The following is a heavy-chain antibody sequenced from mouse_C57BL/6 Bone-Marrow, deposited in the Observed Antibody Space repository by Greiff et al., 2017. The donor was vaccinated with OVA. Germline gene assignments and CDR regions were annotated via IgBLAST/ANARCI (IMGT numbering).Heavy chain of an antibody. D-gene: IGHD1-1*01. Sequence: VQLQESGPGLVKPSQSLSLTCSVTGYSITSGYYWNWIRQFPGNKLEWMGYISYDGSNNYNPSLKNRISMTRDTSKNPFFLKLNSVTPDDTATSYCARATYYYGSSLDYWGQGTTLTVSS. CDR2: ISYDGSN. V-gene: IGHV3-6*01. CDR1: GYSITSGYY. CDR3: ARATYYYGSSLDY. J-gene: IGHJ2*01.